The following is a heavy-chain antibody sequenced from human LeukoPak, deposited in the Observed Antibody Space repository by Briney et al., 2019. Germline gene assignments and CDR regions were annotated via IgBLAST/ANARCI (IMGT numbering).Heavy chain of an antibody. Sequence: SETLSLTCAVYGGSFSGYYWSWIRHPPGKGLEWIGEINHSGSTNYNPSLKSRVTISVDTSKNQFSLKLSSVTAADTAVYYCARLGYQGIWGQGTLVTVSS. V-gene: IGHV4-34*01. CDR3: ARLGYQGI. J-gene: IGHJ4*02. CDR1: GGSFSGYY. CDR2: INHSGST. D-gene: IGHD5-18*01.